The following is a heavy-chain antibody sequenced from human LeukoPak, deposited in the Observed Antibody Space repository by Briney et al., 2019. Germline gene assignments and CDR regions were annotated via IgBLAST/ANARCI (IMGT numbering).Heavy chain of an antibody. D-gene: IGHD6-19*01. CDR1: GYTFTGYY. Sequence: GASVKVSCKASGYTFTGYYMHWVRQAPGQGLEWMGWINPNSGGTTYAQKFQGRVTMTRDTSISTAYMGLSRLRSDDTAVYYCARDSYSSGSNGDFDYWGQGTLVTVSS. CDR2: INPNSGGT. V-gene: IGHV1-2*02. CDR3: ARDSYSSGSNGDFDY. J-gene: IGHJ4*02.